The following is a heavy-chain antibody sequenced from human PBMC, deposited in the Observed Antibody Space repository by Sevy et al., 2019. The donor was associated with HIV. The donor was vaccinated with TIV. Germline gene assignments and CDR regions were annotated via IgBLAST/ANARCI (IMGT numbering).Heavy chain of an antibody. V-gene: IGHV5-51*01. CDR2: IYPDDSDT. J-gene: IGHJ4*02. D-gene: IGHD3-22*01. Sequence: GESLKISCRGSGYSFTSHLIGWVRHMPGKGLEWMGIIYPDDSDTRYSQSFQGQVTFSADKSISTAYLQWSSLKASDTAMYYCATSRSGYLDSSGYYIYWGQGTLVTVSS. CDR1: GYSFTSHL. CDR3: ATSRSGYLDSSGYYIY.